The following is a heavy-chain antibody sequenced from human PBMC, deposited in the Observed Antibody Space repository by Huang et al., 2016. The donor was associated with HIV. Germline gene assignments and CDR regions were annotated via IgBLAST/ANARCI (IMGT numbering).Heavy chain of an antibody. CDR1: GGSIRSDNYY. CDR2: IYFSGST. D-gene: IGHD3-10*01. J-gene: IGHJ4*02. CDR3: ARLPGSITMIRGVITDPY. Sequence: QLQLQESGPGLVKPSEPLSLTCTVSGGSIRSDNYYWGWIRQPPGKGLAWIGSIYFSGSTYHNPSRKRRVTITVETSKNQCSLKMRSVTAADTAVYYCARLPGSITMIRGVITDPYWGQGTLVTVSS. V-gene: IGHV4-39*01.